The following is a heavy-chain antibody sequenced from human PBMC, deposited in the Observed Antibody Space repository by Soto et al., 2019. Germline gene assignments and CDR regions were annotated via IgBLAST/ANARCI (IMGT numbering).Heavy chain of an antibody. CDR3: ARHRRLITMVRGVIIHDAFDI. CDR2: IYYSGST. D-gene: IGHD3-10*01. CDR1: EGTSGDHD. Sequence: TWTVAEGTSGDHDGSRVSQHPRKGLEWIGYIYYSGSTNYNPSLKSRVTISVDTSKNQFSLKLSSVTAADTAVYYCARHRRLITMVRGVIIHDAFDIWGQETMVTVSS. V-gene: IGHV4-59*08. J-gene: IGHJ3*02.